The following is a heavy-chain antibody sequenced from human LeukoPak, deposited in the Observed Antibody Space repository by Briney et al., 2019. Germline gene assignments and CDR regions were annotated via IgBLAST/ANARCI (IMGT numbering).Heavy chain of an antibody. CDR3: ARLPTGGRVPVDY. CDR1: GYTFTSYD. V-gene: IGHV1-8*01. Sequence: EASVNVSCKASGYTFTSYDINWVRQATGQGLEWMGWMNPNSGNTGYARKFQGRVTMTRNTSISTAYMELSSLRSEDTAVYYCARLPTGGRVPVDYWGQGTLVTVSS. J-gene: IGHJ4*02. D-gene: IGHD1-14*01. CDR2: MNPNSGNT.